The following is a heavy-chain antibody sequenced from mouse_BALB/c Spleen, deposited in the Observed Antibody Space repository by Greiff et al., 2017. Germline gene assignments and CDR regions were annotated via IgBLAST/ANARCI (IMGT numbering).Heavy chain of an antibody. Sequence: EVQLQESGAELVKPGASVKLSCTASGFNIKDTYMHWVKQRPEQGLEWIGRIDPANGNTKYDPKFQGKATITADTSSNTAYLQLSSLTSEDTAVYYCARRTGPGAMDYWVKEPQSPSPQ. CDR2: IDPANGNT. CDR3: ARRTGPGAMDY. J-gene: IGHJ4*01. D-gene: IGHD4-1*01. CDR1: GFNIKDTY. V-gene: IGHV14-3*02.